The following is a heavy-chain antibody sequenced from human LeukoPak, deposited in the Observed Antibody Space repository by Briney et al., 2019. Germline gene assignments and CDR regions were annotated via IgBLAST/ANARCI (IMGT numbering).Heavy chain of an antibody. D-gene: IGHD6-19*01. J-gene: IGHJ3*02. V-gene: IGHV3-21*01. CDR3: ARDQGAVAGTKGWMGAFDI. CDR1: GFNFSSYS. Sequence: GGSLRLSCTASGFNFSSYSMNWVRQAPGKGLEWVSSISSSSRYIYYADSVKGRFTISRDNSKNTLYLQMNSLRAEDTAVYYCARDQGAVAGTKGWMGAFDIWGQGTMVTVSS. CDR2: ISSSSRYI.